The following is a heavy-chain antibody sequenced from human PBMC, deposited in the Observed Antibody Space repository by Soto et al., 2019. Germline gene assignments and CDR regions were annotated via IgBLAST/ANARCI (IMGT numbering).Heavy chain of an antibody. CDR2: ISAYNGNT. V-gene: IGHV1-18*01. CDR3: ARDFTVPDSSTDAFDI. Sequence: ASVKVSCKASGYTFTSYGISWVRQAPGQGLEWMGWISAYNGNTNYAQKLQGRVTMTTDTSTSTAYMELRSLRSDDTAVYYCARDFTVPDSSTDAFDIWGQGTMVTVSS. CDR1: GYTFTSYG. J-gene: IGHJ3*02. D-gene: IGHD6-13*01.